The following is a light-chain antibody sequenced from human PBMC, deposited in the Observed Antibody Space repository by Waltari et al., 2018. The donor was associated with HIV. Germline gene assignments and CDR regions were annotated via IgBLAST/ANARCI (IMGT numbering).Light chain of an antibody. J-gene: IGLJ3*02. CDR3: QVWDTIRDHWV. CDR2: ADS. CDR1: NIGSKT. V-gene: IGLV3-21*02. Sequence: SYVLTQSPSVSVAPGQTARITCGGHNIGSKTVHWYQQRPGQAPILVVYADSDRPSGIPERFSGSNSGNTATLTISRVGAGDEADYYCQVWDTIRDHWVFGGGTKLTVL.